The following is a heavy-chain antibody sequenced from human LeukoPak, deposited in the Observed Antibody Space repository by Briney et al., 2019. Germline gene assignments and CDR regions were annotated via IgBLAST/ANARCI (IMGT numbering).Heavy chain of an antibody. CDR3: ARGPGGTMIVGDY. Sequence: SETLSLTCAVYGGSFNGYYWNWIRQPPGKGLEWIGEINHSGSTKYNPSLKSRVTMSVDTSKNQFSLKLTSVTAADTAVYYCARGPGGTMIVGDYWGQGALVTVSS. D-gene: IGHD3-22*01. V-gene: IGHV4-34*01. J-gene: IGHJ4*02. CDR2: INHSGST. CDR1: GGSFNGYY.